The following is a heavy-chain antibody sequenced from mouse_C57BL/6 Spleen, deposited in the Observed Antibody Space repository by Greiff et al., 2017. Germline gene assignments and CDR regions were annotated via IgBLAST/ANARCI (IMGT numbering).Heavy chain of an antibody. CDR3: TRFHSNLFAY. CDR1: GFNIKDDY. Sequence: VQLKESGAELVRPGASVKLSCTASGFNIKDDYMHWVKQRPEQGLEWIGWIDPENGDTEYASKFQGKATITADTSSNTAYLQLSSLTSEDTAVYYCTRFHSNLFAYWGQGTLVTVSA. CDR2: IDPENGDT. D-gene: IGHD2-5*01. V-gene: IGHV14-4*01. J-gene: IGHJ3*01.